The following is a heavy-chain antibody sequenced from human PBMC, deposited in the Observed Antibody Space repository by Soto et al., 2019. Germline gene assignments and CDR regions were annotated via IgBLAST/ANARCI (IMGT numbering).Heavy chain of an antibody. CDR2: ISYDGSNK. CDR1: GFIFSDYA. CDR3: AGGPSGGAAGGMDV. D-gene: IGHD1-26*01. Sequence: QVQLVESGGGVVQPGRSLRLSCAASGFIFSDYAMHWVRQAPGKGLEWVAVISYDGSNKYYADSVKGRFTISRDNSENTLYLQMNSLRVEDTAVYYCAGGPSGGAAGGMDVWGQGTTVTVSS. V-gene: IGHV3-30-3*01. J-gene: IGHJ6*02.